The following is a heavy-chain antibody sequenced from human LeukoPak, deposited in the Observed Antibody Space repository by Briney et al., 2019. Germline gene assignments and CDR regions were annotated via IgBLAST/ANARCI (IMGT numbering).Heavy chain of an antibody. CDR3: ASSTGTTARFDY. CDR1: GGTFSSYA. Sequence: ASVKVSCKASGGTFSSYAISWVRQAPGQGLAWMGRIIPILGIANYAQKFQGRVTITADKSTSTAYMELSSLRSEDTAVYYCASSTGTTARFDYWGQGTLVTVSS. D-gene: IGHD1-7*01. V-gene: IGHV1-69*04. J-gene: IGHJ4*02. CDR2: IIPILGIA.